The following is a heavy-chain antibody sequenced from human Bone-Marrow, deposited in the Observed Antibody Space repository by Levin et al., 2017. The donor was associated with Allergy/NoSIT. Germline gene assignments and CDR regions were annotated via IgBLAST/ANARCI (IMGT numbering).Heavy chain of an antibody. D-gene: IGHD6-13*01. CDR3: ARGAVYSGSCYWYFDL. CDR1: GGSISGYY. Sequence: SQTLSLTCTVSGGSISGYYWSWIRQPPGKGLEWIGCNYSSGSTHHNPSLKSRVTISVDTSKNQFSLKLNSVTAADTAVYYGARGAVYSGSCYWYFDLWGRGTLFTVSS. V-gene: IGHV4-59*01. CDR2: NYSSGST. J-gene: IGHJ2*01.